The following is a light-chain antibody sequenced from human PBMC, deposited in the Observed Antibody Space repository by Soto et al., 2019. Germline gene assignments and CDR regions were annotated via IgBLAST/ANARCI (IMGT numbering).Light chain of an antibody. J-gene: IGKJ2*01. Sequence: DIQMTQSPSTLSASVGDRVTITCRASQSISTYLAWYQQKPGNAPKLLIYKASNLQSGVPSRFSGSGSVTEFTLTISSLQPDDFATYYCQQYNSYSPYTFGQGTNLEIK. CDR2: KAS. CDR3: QQYNSYSPYT. CDR1: QSISTY. V-gene: IGKV1-5*03.